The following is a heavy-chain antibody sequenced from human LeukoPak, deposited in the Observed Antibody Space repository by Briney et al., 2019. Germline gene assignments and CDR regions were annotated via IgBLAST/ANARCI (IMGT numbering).Heavy chain of an antibody. Sequence: SSETLSLTCTLSGGSISSDYWSWIRQPPGRGLEWIGYIYYTGSTDYNPSLKSRVTISVDTSKNHFSLKLSSVTAADTAVYYCARQYSSSSGWFDTWGQGTLVTVSS. D-gene: IGHD6-6*01. CDR2: IYYTGST. CDR3: ARQYSSSSGWFDT. J-gene: IGHJ5*02. V-gene: IGHV4-59*08. CDR1: GGSISSDY.